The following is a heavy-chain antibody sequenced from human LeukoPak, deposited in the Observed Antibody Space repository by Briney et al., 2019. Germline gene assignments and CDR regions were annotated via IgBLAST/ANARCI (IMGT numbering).Heavy chain of an antibody. J-gene: IGHJ5*02. CDR2: IYHSGST. CDR3: ARDSSRSWFDP. V-gene: IGHV4-38-2*02. CDR1: GYSISSGYY. Sequence: SETLSLTCTVSGYSISSGYYWGWIRQPPGKGLEWIGSIYHSGSTYYNPSLKSRVTISVDTSKNQFSLKLSSVTAADTAVYYCARDSSRSWFDPWGQGTLVTVSS. D-gene: IGHD6-19*01.